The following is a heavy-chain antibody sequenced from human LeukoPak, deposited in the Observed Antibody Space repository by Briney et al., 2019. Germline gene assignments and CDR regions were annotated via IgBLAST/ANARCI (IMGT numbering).Heavy chain of an antibody. CDR3: ARGLRYFDWLPGY. CDR2: ISSSGSSI. V-gene: IGHV3-48*03. Sequence: GGSLRLSCATSGLTFSSYEMNWVRQAPGKGLEWVSYISSSGSSIYYADPVKGRFTISRDNAKSSLSLQMNSLRAEDTALYYCARGLRYFDWLPGYWGQGTLVTVSS. D-gene: IGHD3-9*01. J-gene: IGHJ4*02. CDR1: GLTFSSYE.